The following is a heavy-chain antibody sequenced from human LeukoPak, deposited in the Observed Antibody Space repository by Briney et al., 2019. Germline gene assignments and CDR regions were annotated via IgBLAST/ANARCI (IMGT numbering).Heavy chain of an antibody. J-gene: IGHJ4*02. D-gene: IGHD3-9*01. V-gene: IGHV1-18*01. CDR3: ARERRYFDWLGTSNRDFDY. CDR2: ISAYNGNT. CDR1: GYTFTSYG. Sequence: ASVKVSCKASGYTFTSYGISWVRQAPGQGLEWMGWISAYNGNTNYAQKLQGRVTMTTDTSTSTAYMELRSLRSDGTAVYYCARERRYFDWLGTSNRDFDYWGQGTLVTVSS.